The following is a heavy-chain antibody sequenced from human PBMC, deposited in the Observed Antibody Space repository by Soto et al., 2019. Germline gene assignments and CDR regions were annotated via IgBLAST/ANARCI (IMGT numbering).Heavy chain of an antibody. J-gene: IGHJ5*02. V-gene: IGHV3-33*01. D-gene: IGHD5-12*01. CDR2: IYYDGSNK. CDR1: GFTFSSYG. Sequence: QVQLVESGGGVVQPGRSLRLSCAASGFTFSSYGIHWVRQAPGKGLEWVAVIYYDGSNKYYADSVKGRFTISRDNSKNTLYLQITSLRADDTAVYDCARGHGVATTMGWFDPWGQGTLVTVSS. CDR3: ARGHGVATTMGWFDP.